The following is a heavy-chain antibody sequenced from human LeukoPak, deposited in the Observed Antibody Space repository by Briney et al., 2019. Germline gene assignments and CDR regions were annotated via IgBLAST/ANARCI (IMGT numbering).Heavy chain of an antibody. CDR2: INHSGST. Sequence: SETLSLTCAVYGGSFSGYYWGWIRQPPGKGLEWIGEINHSGSTNYNPSLKSRVTISVDTSKNQCSLKLSSVTAADTAVYYCARRHYYDSSGSHDYWGQGTLVTVSS. D-gene: IGHD3-22*01. CDR1: GGSFSGYY. CDR3: ARRHYYDSSGSHDY. J-gene: IGHJ4*02. V-gene: IGHV4-34*01.